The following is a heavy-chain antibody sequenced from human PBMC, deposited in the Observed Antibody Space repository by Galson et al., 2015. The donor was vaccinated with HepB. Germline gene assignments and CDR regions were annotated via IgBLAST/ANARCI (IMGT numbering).Heavy chain of an antibody. CDR1: GFTFRTFA. V-gene: IGHV3-23*03. J-gene: IGHJ4*02. D-gene: IGHD3-9*01. CDR2: ISNGGNKT. CDR3: AKGTVFDWLLKFEY. Sequence: SLRLSCAASGFTFRTFAMSWVRHTPGKGLECVSVISNGGNKTYYADSVKGRFTISRDNSKNTLSLQMNSLRAEDTAVYYCAKGTVFDWLLKFEYWGQGALVTVSS.